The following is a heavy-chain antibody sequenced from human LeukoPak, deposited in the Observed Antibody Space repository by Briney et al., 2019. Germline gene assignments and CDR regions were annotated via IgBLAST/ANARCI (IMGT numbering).Heavy chain of an antibody. V-gene: IGHV3-23*01. CDR3: AKKGTFGEPLPYYYYMDV. CDR1: GFTFSSYG. Sequence: GGSLRLSCAASGFTFSSYGMSWVRQAPGKGLEWVSAISGSGGSTYYADSVKGRFTISRDNSKNTLYLQMNSLRAEDTAVYYCAKKGTFGEPLPYYYYMDVWGKGTTVTISS. J-gene: IGHJ6*03. D-gene: IGHD3-10*01. CDR2: ISGSGGST.